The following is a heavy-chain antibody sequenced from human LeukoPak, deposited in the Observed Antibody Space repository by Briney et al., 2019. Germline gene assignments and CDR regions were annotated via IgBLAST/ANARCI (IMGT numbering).Heavy chain of an antibody. V-gene: IGHV3-30*04. J-gene: IGHJ4*02. CDR3: VRPMTTTRNFEH. Sequence: GGSLRLSCAASGFTFSSQPMHWVRQTPGKGLEGVALIGYDGKNKYYADSVNGRFTISRDNTKNTLYLQMNSLRPEDMGVYYCVRPMTTTRNFEHWGQGTLVTVSS. CDR2: IGYDGKNK. CDR1: GFTFSSQP. D-gene: IGHD1-1*01.